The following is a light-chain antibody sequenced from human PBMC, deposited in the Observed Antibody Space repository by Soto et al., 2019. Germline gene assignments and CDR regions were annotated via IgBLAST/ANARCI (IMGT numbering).Light chain of an antibody. V-gene: IGKV3-11*01. J-gene: IGKJ4*01. CDR1: QGVRGD. CDR3: QQRSNWPPT. CDR2: DAS. Sequence: EIVLTQSPATLSLSPGNRATLTCRASQGVRGDLAWYQQKPGKAPRLLIYDASNRATGIPARFSGSGSGTDFTLTITSLEPEDFAVYYCQQRSNWPPTFGGGTKVEI.